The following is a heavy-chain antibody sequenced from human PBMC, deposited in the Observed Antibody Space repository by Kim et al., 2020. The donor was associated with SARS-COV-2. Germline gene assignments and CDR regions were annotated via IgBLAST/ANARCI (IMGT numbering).Heavy chain of an antibody. CDR1: GFTFSNAW. CDR3: TTKTSFWSGFGDPSEFSSYGMDV. D-gene: IGHD3-3*01. Sequence: GGSLRLSCAASGFTFSNAWMSWVRQAPGKGLEWVGRIKSKTDGGTTDYAAPVKGRFTISRDDSKNTLYLQMNSLKTEDTAVYYCTTKTSFWSGFGDPSEFSSYGMDVWGQGTTVTVSS. CDR2: IKSKTDGGTT. V-gene: IGHV3-15*01. J-gene: IGHJ6*02.